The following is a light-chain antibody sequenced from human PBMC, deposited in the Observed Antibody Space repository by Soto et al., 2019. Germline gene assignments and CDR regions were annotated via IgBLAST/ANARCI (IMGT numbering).Light chain of an antibody. V-gene: IGKV3-15*01. CDR3: QQYNNWPRT. CDR1: QSVSSSY. J-gene: IGKJ1*01. CDR2: GAS. Sequence: EIVLTQSPATLSVSPGEGATLSCRASQSVSSSYLAWYQQKPGQAPRLLIYGASTRATGIPARFSGSGPGTEFTLSISSLQSEDFEVYYCQQYNNWPRTFGQGTKVDI.